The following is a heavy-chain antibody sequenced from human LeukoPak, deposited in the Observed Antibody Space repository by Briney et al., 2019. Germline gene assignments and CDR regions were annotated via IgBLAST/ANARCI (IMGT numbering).Heavy chain of an antibody. CDR2: INWNGGST. CDR1: GFTFDDYG. J-gene: IGHJ4*02. D-gene: IGHD3-10*01. Sequence: PGGSLRLSCAASGFTFDDYGMNWVRQAPGKGLEWVSGINWNGGSTGYADSVKGRFTISRDNAKNSLYLQMNSLRAEDTVLYYCARGDYYGSGSSGGDYWGQGTLVTVSS. CDR3: ARGDYYGSGSSGGDY. V-gene: IGHV3-20*04.